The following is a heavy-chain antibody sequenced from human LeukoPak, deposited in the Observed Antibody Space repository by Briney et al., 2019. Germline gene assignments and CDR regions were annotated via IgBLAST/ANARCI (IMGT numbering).Heavy chain of an antibody. D-gene: IGHD3-10*01. Sequence: ASVKVSCKASGYTLTGYYMHWVRQPPGQGLRWMGWINPNSGGTNYAQKFQGRVTMTRDTSISTAYMELSRLRSDDTAVYYCAKSWYYYGSGSDYWGQGTLVTVSS. CDR1: GYTLTGYY. V-gene: IGHV1-2*02. CDR2: INPNSGGT. J-gene: IGHJ4*02. CDR3: AKSWYYYGSGSDY.